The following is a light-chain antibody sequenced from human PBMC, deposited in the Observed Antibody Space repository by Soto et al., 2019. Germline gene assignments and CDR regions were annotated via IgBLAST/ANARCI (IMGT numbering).Light chain of an antibody. V-gene: IGKV1-5*01. Sequence: DLQMTQSPSTLSASVGDRVTITCRASQSISSWLDWYQQKPGKAPKLLIYDASSLESGVPSRFSGSGSGTEFTLTISSLQPDDFATYYCQQYNSYSHTFGQGTKLEIK. J-gene: IGKJ2*01. CDR2: DAS. CDR3: QQYNSYSHT. CDR1: QSISSW.